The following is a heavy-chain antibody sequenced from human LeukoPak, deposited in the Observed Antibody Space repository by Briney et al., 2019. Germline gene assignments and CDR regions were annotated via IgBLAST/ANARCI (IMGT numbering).Heavy chain of an antibody. J-gene: IGHJ5*02. CDR1: GYTFTSYG. Sequence: ASVKVSCKASGYTFTSYGISWVRQAPGQGLEWMGRIIPIFGTANYAQKFQGRVTITTDESTSTAYMELSSLRSEDTAVYYCARAFENYYDSSGYYYQWFDPWGQGTLVTVSS. V-gene: IGHV1-69*05. D-gene: IGHD3-22*01. CDR2: IIPIFGTA. CDR3: ARAFENYYDSSGYYYQWFDP.